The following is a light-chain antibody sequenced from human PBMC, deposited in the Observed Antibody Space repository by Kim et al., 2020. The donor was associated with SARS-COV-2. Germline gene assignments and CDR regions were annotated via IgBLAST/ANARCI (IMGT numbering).Light chain of an antibody. J-gene: IGKJ3*01. CDR3: QQSYRAPFT. CDR2: AAS. CDR1: QSISSY. V-gene: IGKV1-39*01. Sequence: DIQMTQSPSSLSASVGDRVTITCRASQSISSYLNWYQQKPGKAPKLLIYAASSLQSGVPSRFSGSGSGTDFTLTISSLQPEDFATYNCQQSYRAPFTFCPGTKVDIK.